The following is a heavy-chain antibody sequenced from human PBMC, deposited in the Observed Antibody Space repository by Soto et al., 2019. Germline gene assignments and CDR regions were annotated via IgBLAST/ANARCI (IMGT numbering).Heavy chain of an antibody. J-gene: IGHJ5*02. D-gene: IGHD6-6*01. CDR2: IYYSGST. Sequence: PSDPLALTCTAYGRSISRYYWRRIRQPPGKGLEWIGYIYYSGSTNYNPSLKSRVTISVDTSKNQFSLKLSSVTAADTAVYYCAREVGSSYRTLTNWFDPWGQGTLVTVS. CDR3: AREVGSSYRTLTNWFDP. CDR1: GRSISRYY. V-gene: IGHV4-59*01.